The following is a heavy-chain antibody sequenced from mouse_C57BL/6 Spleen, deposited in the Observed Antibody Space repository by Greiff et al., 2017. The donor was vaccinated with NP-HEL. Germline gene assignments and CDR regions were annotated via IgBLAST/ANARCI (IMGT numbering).Heavy chain of an antibody. D-gene: IGHD2-5*01. CDR1: GYTFTEYT. J-gene: IGHJ4*01. Sequence: QVQLQQSGAELVKPGASVKLSCKASGYTFTEYTIHWVKQRPGQGLEWIGWFYPGSGSTKYNEKFKDKATLTADKSSSKVYMELSSLLSADFAVYFCARHEGSNYVGGDMDYWGQGTSVTVSS. V-gene: IGHV1-62-2*01. CDR3: ARHEGSNYVGGDMDY. CDR2: FYPGSGST.